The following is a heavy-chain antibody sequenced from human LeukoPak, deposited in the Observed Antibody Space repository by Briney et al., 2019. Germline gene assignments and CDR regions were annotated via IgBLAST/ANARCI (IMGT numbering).Heavy chain of an antibody. Sequence: AGGSLRLSCAASAFTFSSYAMHWVRQAPGKGLEYVSAISGDGGNTFYANSVKGRFTISRDNSKNTLYLQMNSLRAEDTAVYYCAKEKRIAAFDYWGQGTLVTVSS. V-gene: IGHV3-64*01. J-gene: IGHJ4*02. D-gene: IGHD6-13*01. CDR2: ISGDGGNT. CDR3: AKEKRIAAFDY. CDR1: AFTFSSYA.